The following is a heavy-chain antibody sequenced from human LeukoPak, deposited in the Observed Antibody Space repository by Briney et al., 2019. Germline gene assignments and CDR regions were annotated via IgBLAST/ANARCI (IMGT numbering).Heavy chain of an antibody. CDR2: INPNSGGP. J-gene: IGHJ3*02. V-gene: IGHV1-2*02. D-gene: IGHD3-9*01. Sequence: ASVKVSCKASGYTFTGYYMHWVRQAPGQGLEWMGWINPNSGGPNYAQKFQGRVTMTRDTSISTAYMELSRLRSDDTAVYYCARGVRYFDWLSPDAFDIWGQGTMVTVSS. CDR3: ARGVRYFDWLSPDAFDI. CDR1: GYTFTGYY.